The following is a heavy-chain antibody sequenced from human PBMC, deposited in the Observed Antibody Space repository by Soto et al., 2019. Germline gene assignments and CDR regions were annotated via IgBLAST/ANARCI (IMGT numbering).Heavy chain of an antibody. CDR1: GFTFSRYS. Sequence: GGSLRLSCAASGFTFSRYSMNWVRQAPGKGLEWVSAISGSRGSTYHADSVKGRFTISRDNSKNTLYLQMNSLRAEDTAVYYCAKGNLNPPKCWGQGTLVTVSS. J-gene: IGHJ4*02. CDR2: ISGSRGST. CDR3: AKGNLNPPKC. D-gene: IGHD1-7*01. V-gene: IGHV3-23*01.